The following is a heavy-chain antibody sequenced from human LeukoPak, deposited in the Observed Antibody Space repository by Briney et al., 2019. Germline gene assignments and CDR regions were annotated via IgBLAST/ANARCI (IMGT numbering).Heavy chain of an antibody. V-gene: IGHV3-9*01. CDR1: GFTFSNAW. CDR2: ISWNSGSI. Sequence: TGGSLRLSCAASGFTFSNAWMNWVRQAPGKGLEWVSGISWNSGSIGYADSVKGRFTISRDNAKNSLYLQMNSLRAEDTALYYCAKDIVGYSSSFDYWGQGTLVTVSS. D-gene: IGHD6-13*01. CDR3: AKDIVGYSSSFDY. J-gene: IGHJ4*02.